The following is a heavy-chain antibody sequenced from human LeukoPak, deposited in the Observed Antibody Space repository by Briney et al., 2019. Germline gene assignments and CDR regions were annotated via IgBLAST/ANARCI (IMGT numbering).Heavy chain of an antibody. J-gene: IGHJ4*02. CDR2: ISYDGSNT. CDR1: GFTFSTFG. V-gene: IGHV3-30*03. CDR3: ASGEYYFDY. D-gene: IGHD3-10*01. Sequence: PGRSLRLSCAASGFTFSTFGMHWVRQAPGKGPEWVAVISYDGSNTYYADSVKGRFTISRDNAKNSLYLQMNSLRAEDTAVYYCASGEYYFDYWGQGTLVTVSS.